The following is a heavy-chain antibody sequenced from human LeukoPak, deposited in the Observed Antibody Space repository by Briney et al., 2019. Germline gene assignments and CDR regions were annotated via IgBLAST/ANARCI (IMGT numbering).Heavy chain of an antibody. Sequence: SETLSLTCTVSGGSISSYYWSWIRQPPGKGLEWIGYIYYSGSTNYNPSLKSRVTISVDTSKNHFSLKLSSVTAADTAVYYCARHGAVAGTTAFDIWGQGTMVTVSS. J-gene: IGHJ3*02. CDR1: GGSISSYY. CDR3: ARHGAVAGTTAFDI. D-gene: IGHD6-19*01. V-gene: IGHV4-59*08. CDR2: IYYSGST.